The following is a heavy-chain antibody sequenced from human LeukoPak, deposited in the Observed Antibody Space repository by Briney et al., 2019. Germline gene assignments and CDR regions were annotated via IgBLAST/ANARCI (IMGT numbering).Heavy chain of an antibody. CDR2: ISGSGGNT. CDR3: AKGPKQQLVGSRGKYYDY. Sequence: GRSLRLSCAASGFTFSSYAMSWVRQAPGKGLEWVSGISGSGGNTHYADSVKGRFTISRDNSKNTLYLQMNSLRAEDTAVYYCAKGPKQQLVGSRGKYYDYWGQGNLVTVSS. J-gene: IGHJ4*02. CDR1: GFTFSSYA. D-gene: IGHD6-13*01. V-gene: IGHV3-23*01.